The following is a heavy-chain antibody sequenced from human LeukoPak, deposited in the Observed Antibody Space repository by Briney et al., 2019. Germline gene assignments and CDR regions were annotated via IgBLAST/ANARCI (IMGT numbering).Heavy chain of an antibody. CDR2: FSGGVDTT. D-gene: IGHD5-24*01. J-gene: IGHJ4*02. V-gene: IGHV3-23*01. CDR3: TRDQMNY. Sequence: PGGSLRLSCAASGFTFTDYAMSWVRQTPGKGLEWVATFSGGVDTTYYANSVRGRFTISRDTSKNTVSLQMNSLRVEDTAMYYCTRDQMNYWGQGTLVTVSS. CDR1: GFTFTDYA.